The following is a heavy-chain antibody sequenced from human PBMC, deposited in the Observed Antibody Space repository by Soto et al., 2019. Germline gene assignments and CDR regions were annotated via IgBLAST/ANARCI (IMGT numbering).Heavy chain of an antibody. D-gene: IGHD2-21*01. Sequence: SETLSLTCTVSGGSISSYYWSWIRQPPGKGLEWFGYIYYSGSTIYNPSLKSRVTISVDTSKNQFSLKLSSVTAADTAVYYCARGGRTINYYGMDVWGQGTTVTVSS. CDR2: IYYSGST. V-gene: IGHV4-59*01. J-gene: IGHJ6*02. CDR1: GGSISSYY. CDR3: ARGGRTINYYGMDV.